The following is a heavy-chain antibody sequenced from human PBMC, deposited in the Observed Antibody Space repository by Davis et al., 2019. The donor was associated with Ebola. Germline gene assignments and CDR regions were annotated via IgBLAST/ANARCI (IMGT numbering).Heavy chain of an antibody. Sequence: GGSLRLSCAASGFTFSSYGMHWVRQAPGKGLEWVAVISYDGSNKYYADSVKGRFTISRDNSKNTLYLQMNSLRAEDTAVYYCAKEGSTFYDILTGAFDYWGQGTLVTVSS. CDR1: GFTFSSYG. V-gene: IGHV3-30*18. CDR2: ISYDGSNK. D-gene: IGHD3-9*01. J-gene: IGHJ4*02. CDR3: AKEGSTFYDILTGAFDY.